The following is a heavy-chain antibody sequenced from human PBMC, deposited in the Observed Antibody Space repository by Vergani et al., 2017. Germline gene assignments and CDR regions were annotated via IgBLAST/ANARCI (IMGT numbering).Heavy chain of an antibody. CDR3: AKDSGYYYDSSGYFDY. V-gene: IGHV3-9*01. Sequence: EVQLVESGGGLVQPGRSLRLSCAASGFTFDDYAMHWVRQAPGKGLEWVSGISWNSGSTGYADSVKGRFTISRDNAKNSLYLQMNSLRAEDTALYYCAKDSGYYYDSSGYFDYWGQGTLVTVSS. D-gene: IGHD3-22*01. J-gene: IGHJ4*02. CDR1: GFTFDDYA. CDR2: ISWNSGST.